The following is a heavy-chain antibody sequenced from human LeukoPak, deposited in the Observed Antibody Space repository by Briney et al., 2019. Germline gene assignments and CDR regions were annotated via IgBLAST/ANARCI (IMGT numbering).Heavy chain of an antibody. CDR3: ARFYCSSTSCYYYYYMDV. Sequence: GGSLRLSCAASGFTFSSYAMSWVRQAPGKGLEWVSAISGSGGSTYYADSVKGRFTISRDNAKNSLYLQMNSLRAEDTAVYYCARFYCSSTSCYYYYYMDVWGKGTTVTVSS. CDR1: GFTFSSYA. V-gene: IGHV3-23*01. J-gene: IGHJ6*03. D-gene: IGHD2-2*01. CDR2: ISGSGGST.